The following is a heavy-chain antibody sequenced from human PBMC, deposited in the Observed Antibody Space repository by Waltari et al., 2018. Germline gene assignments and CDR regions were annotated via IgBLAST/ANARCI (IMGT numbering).Heavy chain of an antibody. J-gene: IGHJ6*02. V-gene: IGHV1-69*06. CDR1: GGTFSSYS. CDR3: ARGTMVRGVIYYYGMDV. D-gene: IGHD3-10*01. CDR2: IIPIFGTA. Sequence: QVQLVQSGAEVKKPGSSVKVSCKASGGTFSSYSISWVRRAPGQGLEWMGGIIPIFGTANYAQKFQGRVTITADKSTSTAYMELSSLRSEDTAVYYCARGTMVRGVIYYYGMDVWGQGTTVTVSS.